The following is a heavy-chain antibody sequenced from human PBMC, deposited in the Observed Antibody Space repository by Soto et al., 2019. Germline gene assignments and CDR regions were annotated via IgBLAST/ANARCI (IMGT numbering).Heavy chain of an antibody. V-gene: IGHV4-59*01. D-gene: IGHD3-3*01. CDR3: AREVRFLEWFRWFDP. Sequence: SETLSLTCPVSGGSISSYYWSWIRQPPGKGLEWIGYIYYSGSTNYNPSLKSRVTISVDTSKNQFSLKLSSVTAADTAVYYCAREVRFLEWFRWFDPWGQGTLVTVSS. CDR2: IYYSGST. J-gene: IGHJ5*02. CDR1: GGSISSYY.